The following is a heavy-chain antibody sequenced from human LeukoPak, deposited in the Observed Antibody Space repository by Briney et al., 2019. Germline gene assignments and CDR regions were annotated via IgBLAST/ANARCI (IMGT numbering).Heavy chain of an antibody. CDR1: GGTFSSYA. J-gene: IGHJ4*02. Sequence: ASVKVSCKASGGTFSSYAISWVRQAPGQGLEWMGRIIPILGIANYAQKFQGRVTITADKSTSTAYMELSSLRSEDTAVYYCARDGAYYYDSSGQTPFDYWGQGTLVTVSS. D-gene: IGHD3-22*01. CDR3: ARDGAYYYDSSGQTPFDY. V-gene: IGHV1-69*04. CDR2: IIPILGIA.